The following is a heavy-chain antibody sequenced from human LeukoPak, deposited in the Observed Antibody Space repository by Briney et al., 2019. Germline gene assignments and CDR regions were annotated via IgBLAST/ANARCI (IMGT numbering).Heavy chain of an antibody. CDR3: VKDRPCETCMPMDA. D-gene: IGHD2-2*01. CDR2: LGRNGEYK. CDR1: GLRFTDYS. J-gene: IGHJ6*02. Sequence: GGSLRLSCAASGLRFTDYSMSWVRQAPGKGLEWVAGLGRNGEYKYYADSVKGRFTISRDNSKDTVSLQMNSLRAEDSAIYFCVKDRPCETCMPMDAWGQGTTVTVSS. V-gene: IGHV3-23*01.